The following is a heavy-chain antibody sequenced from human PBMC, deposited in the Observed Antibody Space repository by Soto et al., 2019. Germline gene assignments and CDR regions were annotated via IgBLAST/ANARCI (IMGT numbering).Heavy chain of an antibody. J-gene: IGHJ3*02. Sequence: GGSLRLSCAASGFTFSSYSMNWVRQAPGKGLEWVSYISSSSSTIYYADSVKGRFTISRDNAKNSLYLQMNSLRAEDTAVYYCARDSGYSGYYTTNDAFDIWGQGTMVTVSS. D-gene: IGHD5-12*01. CDR2: ISSSSSTI. CDR1: GFTFSSYS. CDR3: ARDSGYSGYYTTNDAFDI. V-gene: IGHV3-48*01.